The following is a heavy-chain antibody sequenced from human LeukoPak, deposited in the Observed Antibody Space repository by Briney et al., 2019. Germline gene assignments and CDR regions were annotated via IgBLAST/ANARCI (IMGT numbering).Heavy chain of an antibody. V-gene: IGHV1-2*02. J-gene: IGHJ4*02. CDR2: IYPNSGGT. CDR1: GYTFSGHY. Sequence: ASVKVSCKASGYTFSGHYMHWVRQSPGQGLEWMGWIYPNSGGTNYAQKFQGRVTMTRDTSISTAYMELRRLKSDDTAMYYCARVVGFGDYPFDYWGQGTLVTVSS. D-gene: IGHD4-17*01. CDR3: ARVVGFGDYPFDY.